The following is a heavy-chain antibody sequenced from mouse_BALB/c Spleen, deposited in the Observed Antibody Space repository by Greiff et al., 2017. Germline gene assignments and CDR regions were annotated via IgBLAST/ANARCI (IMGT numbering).Heavy chain of an antibody. Sequence: VKLQESGAELARPGASVKLSCKASGYTFTSYWMQWVKQRPGQGLEWIGAIYPGDGDTRYTQKFKGKATLTADKSSSTAYMQLSSLASEDSAVYYCARRGGEAWFAYWGQGTLVTVSA. CDR1: GYTFTSYW. CDR2: IYPGDGDT. J-gene: IGHJ3*01. CDR3: ARRGGEAWFAY. V-gene: IGHV1-87*01.